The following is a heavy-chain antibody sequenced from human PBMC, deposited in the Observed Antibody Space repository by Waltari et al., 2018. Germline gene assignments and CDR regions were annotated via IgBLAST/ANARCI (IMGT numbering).Heavy chain of an antibody. D-gene: IGHD6-13*01. CDR2: IYSGGTT. CDR1: GFTVSSKY. V-gene: IGHV3-53*02. J-gene: IGHJ3*02. CDR3: ARLKGQQLEDAFDI. Sequence: EVQLMETGGGLIQPGGSLRLSCTASGFTVSSKYMSWVRQVPGKGLEWVSVIYSGGTTYYADAVKGRFTISRDNSKNTLYLQINSLRAEDTAVYYCARLKGQQLEDAFDIWGQGTMVTVSS.